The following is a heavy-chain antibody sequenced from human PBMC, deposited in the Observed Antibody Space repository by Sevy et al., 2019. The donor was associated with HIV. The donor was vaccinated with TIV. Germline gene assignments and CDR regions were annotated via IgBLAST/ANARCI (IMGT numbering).Heavy chain of an antibody. D-gene: IGHD3-22*01. CDR1: GFTFSSYA. CDR2: IFGDGDIT. J-gene: IGHJ3*02. V-gene: IGHV3-23*01. Sequence: GGSLRLSCAASGFTFSSYAMNWVRQAPGKGLEWVSSIFGDGDITYYADSVKGRFTISRDKSKNTLYLQMHSLRAEDTAVYYCAGGRYDRSGSFDAFDIWGQGTMVTVSS. CDR3: AGGRYDRSGSFDAFDI.